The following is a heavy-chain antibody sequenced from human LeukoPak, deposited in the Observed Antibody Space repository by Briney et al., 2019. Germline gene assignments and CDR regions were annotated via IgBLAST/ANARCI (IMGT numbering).Heavy chain of an antibody. CDR2: IYYSGST. Sequence: SETLSLTCTVSGGSISSYYWSWIRQPPGKGLEWIGYIYYSGSTNYNPSLKSRVTISVDTSKNQFSLKLGSVTAADTAVYYCARGPHDCSGGSCYGFDPWGQGTLVTVSS. V-gene: IGHV4-59*01. CDR1: GGSISSYY. CDR3: ARGPHDCSGGSCYGFDP. J-gene: IGHJ5*02. D-gene: IGHD2-15*01.